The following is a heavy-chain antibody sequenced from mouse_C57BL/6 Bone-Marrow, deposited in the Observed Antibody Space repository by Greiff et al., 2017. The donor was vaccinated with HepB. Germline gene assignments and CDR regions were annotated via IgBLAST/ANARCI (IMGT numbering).Heavy chain of an antibody. V-gene: IGHV5-9*01. J-gene: IGHJ2*01. CDR3: ARQNYYYGSSYFDY. CDR2: ISGGGGNT. D-gene: IGHD1-1*01. Sequence: EVKLMESGGGLVKPGGSLKLSCAASGFTFSSYTMSWVRQTPEKRLEWVATISGGGGNTYYPDSVKGRFTISRDNAKNTLYLQMSSLRSEDTALYYCARQNYYYGSSYFDYWGQGTTLTVSS. CDR1: GFTFSSYT.